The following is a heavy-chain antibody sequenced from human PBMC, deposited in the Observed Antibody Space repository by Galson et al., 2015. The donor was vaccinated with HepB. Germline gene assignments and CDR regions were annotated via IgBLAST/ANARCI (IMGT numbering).Heavy chain of an antibody. J-gene: IGHJ4*02. CDR2: ISGSGGST. D-gene: IGHD3-9*01. CDR1: GFTFSSYA. CDR3: AKDQLRNFDWLFNYFDY. Sequence: SLRLSCAASGFTFSSYAMSWVRQAPGKGLEWVSAISGSGGSTYYADSVKGRFTISRDNSKNTLYLQMNSLRAEDTAVYYCAKDQLRNFDWLFNYFDYWGQGTLVTVSS. V-gene: IGHV3-23*01.